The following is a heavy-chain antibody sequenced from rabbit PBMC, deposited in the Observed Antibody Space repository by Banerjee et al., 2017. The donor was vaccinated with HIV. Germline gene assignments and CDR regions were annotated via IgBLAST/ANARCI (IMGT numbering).Heavy chain of an antibody. J-gene: IGHJ4*01. D-gene: IGHD4-1*01. Sequence: QEQLEESGGDLVKPGASLTLTCTASGFSFSSGYDMSWVRQAPGKGLEWIGYIYRSGSTYYASWAKGRFTISKTSSTTVALQMTSLTAADTATYFCARDLAGVIGWNFNLWGPGTLVTVS. CDR1: GFSFSSGYD. CDR3: ARDLAGVIGWNFNL. V-gene: IGHV1S45*01. CDR2: IYRSGST.